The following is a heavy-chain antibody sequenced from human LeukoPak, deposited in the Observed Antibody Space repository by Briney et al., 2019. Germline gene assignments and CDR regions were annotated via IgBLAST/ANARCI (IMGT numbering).Heavy chain of an antibody. V-gene: IGHV1-2*02. Sequence: ASVTVSFKASGYTFTDHSIYWVRQAPGQGLEWMGWVIPKTGGTKYAQNFQGRVTVDRDTSISTASMELSRLSSDDTAVYYCAKVKQQLVGKKLSYYYYMDVWGKGTTVTVSS. J-gene: IGHJ6*03. CDR3: AKVKQQLVGKKLSYYYYMDV. CDR1: GYTFTDHS. D-gene: IGHD6-13*01. CDR2: VIPKTGGT.